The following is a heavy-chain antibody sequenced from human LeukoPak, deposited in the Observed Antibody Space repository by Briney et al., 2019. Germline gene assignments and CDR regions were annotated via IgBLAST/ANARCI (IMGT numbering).Heavy chain of an antibody. CDR2: ISGSNT. CDR3: ARTGVWGIDY. Sequence: ASVKVSRKASGYTFTSYGFSWVRQAPGQGLEWMGWISGSNTNYAQKLQGRVTVTTDTSTSTAYMELRSLRSDDTAVYYCARTGVWGIDYWGQGTLVTVSS. V-gene: IGHV1-18*01. CDR1: GYTFTSYG. J-gene: IGHJ4*02. D-gene: IGHD3-16*01.